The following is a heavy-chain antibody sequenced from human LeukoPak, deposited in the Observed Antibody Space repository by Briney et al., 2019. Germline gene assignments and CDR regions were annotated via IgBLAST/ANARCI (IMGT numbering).Heavy chain of an antibody. CDR2: ISGSGDRT. V-gene: IGHV3-23*01. CDR1: GFTFDSYA. Sequence: PGGSLRLSCVASGFTFDSYAMSWVRQAPGKGLEWVSSISGSGDRTYYTDSVKGRFTISRDNSRNTVYLQMNSLRVEDTAIYYCAKGLSSSTLADFDYWGQGALVTVSS. D-gene: IGHD6-13*01. CDR3: AKGLSSSTLADFDY. J-gene: IGHJ4*02.